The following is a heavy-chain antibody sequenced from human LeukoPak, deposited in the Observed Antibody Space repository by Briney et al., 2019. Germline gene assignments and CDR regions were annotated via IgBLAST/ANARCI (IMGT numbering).Heavy chain of an antibody. Sequence: QPGGSLRLSCAASGFIFSNYWMSWVRQAPGKGLEWVANIKQDGSEKYYVDSVKGRFTISRDNAKNSLYLQMNSLRAGDTAVYYCARGLTYYYDSSGYRGAFDIWGQGTMVTVSS. CDR2: IKQDGSEK. CDR1: GFIFSNYW. J-gene: IGHJ3*02. D-gene: IGHD3-22*01. CDR3: ARGLTYYYDSSGYRGAFDI. V-gene: IGHV3-7*01.